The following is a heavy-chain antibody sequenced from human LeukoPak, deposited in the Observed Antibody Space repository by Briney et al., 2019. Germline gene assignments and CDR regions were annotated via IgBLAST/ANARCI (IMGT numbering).Heavy chain of an antibody. V-gene: IGHV4-4*07. D-gene: IGHD3-10*01. CDR2: IYTSGST. J-gene: IGHJ4*02. Sequence: SETLSLTCTVSGGSISSYYWSWIRQPPGKGLEWIGRIYTSGSTKYNPYLMSRGTISVEATKKQFPFMQSYVTAADTAVYYCARATDYYGAGSHIDYWGQGTLVTVSS. CDR3: ARATDYYGAGSHIDY. CDR1: GGSISSYY.